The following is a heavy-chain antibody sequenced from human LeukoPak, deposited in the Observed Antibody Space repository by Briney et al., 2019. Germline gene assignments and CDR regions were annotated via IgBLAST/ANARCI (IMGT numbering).Heavy chain of an antibody. V-gene: IGHV1-2*02. CDR2: INPNSGGT. CDR1: GYTFTGYY. J-gene: IGHJ4*02. CDR3: ARVRYYYDSSGYPDY. D-gene: IGHD3-22*01. Sequence: ASVKVSCKASGYTFTGYYIHWVRQAPGQGLEWMGWINPNSGGTNYAQKFQGRVTMTRDTSISTAYMELSRLRSDDTAVYYCARVRYYYDSSGYPDYWGQGTLVTVSS.